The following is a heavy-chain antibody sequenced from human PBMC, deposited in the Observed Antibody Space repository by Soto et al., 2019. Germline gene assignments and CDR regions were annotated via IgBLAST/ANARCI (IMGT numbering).Heavy chain of an antibody. CDR2: INGRSNYK. CDR3: VREDGVVGASSAFDS. J-gene: IGHJ4*02. D-gene: IGHD1-26*01. CDR1: GFALTTYT. V-gene: IGHV3-21*02. Sequence: EVQLVESGGGLVAPGGSLRLYCVASGFALTTYTMNWVRQAPGTGLEWVSSINGRSNYKYYSDSVKGRFTVSRDNAQNSLFLQMSRLGLEDTAVYYCVREDGVVGASSAFDSWGQGTLVTVSS.